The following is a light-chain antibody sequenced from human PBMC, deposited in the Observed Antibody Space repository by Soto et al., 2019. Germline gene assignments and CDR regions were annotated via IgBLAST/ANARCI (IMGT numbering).Light chain of an antibody. CDR1: SGSIASNY. CDR2: EDN. J-gene: IGLJ2*01. V-gene: IGLV6-57*04. Sequence: NFMLTQPHSVSESPGKTVTISCTRSSGSIASNYVQWYQQRPGSAPTTVIYEDNQRPSGVPDRFSGSIDSSSNSASLTISGLKTEDEADYYCQSYDSSILHVVFGGGTKLTVL. CDR3: QSYDSSILHVV.